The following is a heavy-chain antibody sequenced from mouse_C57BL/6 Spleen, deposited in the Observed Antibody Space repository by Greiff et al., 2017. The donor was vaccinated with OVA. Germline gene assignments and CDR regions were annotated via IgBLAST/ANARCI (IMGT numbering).Heavy chain of an antibody. Sequence: VKLQQSGTELVKPGASVKLSCKASGYTFTSYWMHWVKQRPGQGLEWIGNINPSNGGTNYNEKFKSKATLTVDKSSSTAYMQLSSLTSEDSAVYYCARANWLYYYAMDYWGQGTSVTVSS. CDR3: ARANWLYYYAMDY. CDR2: INPSNGGT. D-gene: IGHD4-1*01. CDR1: GYTFTSYW. J-gene: IGHJ4*01. V-gene: IGHV1-53*01.